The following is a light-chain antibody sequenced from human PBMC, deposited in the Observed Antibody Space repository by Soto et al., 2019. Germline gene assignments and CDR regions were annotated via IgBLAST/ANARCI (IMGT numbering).Light chain of an antibody. Sequence: IQMTQSPSSLSASVGDRVTITCRASQSISNYLNWYQQKPGKAPKLLIYAASSMQSGVPSRFSGSGSETDFTLTISSLQPEDSATYYCQQSFSPLWTFGQGTKVEV. CDR2: AAS. CDR1: QSISNY. J-gene: IGKJ1*01. CDR3: QQSFSPLWT. V-gene: IGKV1-39*01.